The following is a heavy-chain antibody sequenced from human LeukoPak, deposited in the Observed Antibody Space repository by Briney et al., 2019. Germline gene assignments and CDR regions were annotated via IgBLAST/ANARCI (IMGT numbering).Heavy chain of an antibody. D-gene: IGHD1-26*01. Sequence: GGSLRLSCAASGFIFSSAWMTWVRQAPGKGLEWVSYISSSGSTIYYADSVKGRFTISRDNAKNSLYLQMNSLRAEDTAVYYCARDESGDWFDPWGQGTLVTVSS. V-gene: IGHV3-11*01. J-gene: IGHJ5*02. CDR2: ISSSGSTI. CDR1: GFIFSSAW. CDR3: ARDESGDWFDP.